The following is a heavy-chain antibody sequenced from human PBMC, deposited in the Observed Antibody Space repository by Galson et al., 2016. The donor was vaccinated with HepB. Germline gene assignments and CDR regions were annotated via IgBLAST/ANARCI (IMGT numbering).Heavy chain of an antibody. CDR2: ISSSAGRT. CDR1: GFTFSNYA. CDR3: AKVGGGSGYGLLPFDY. Sequence: SLRLSCAASGFTFSNYAMDWVRQAPGKGLEWVSGISSSAGRTYYADSVKGRFTISRDNSKNTLYLQMNSLRAEDTAVYYCAKVGGGSGYGLLPFDYWGQGTLVTVSS. J-gene: IGHJ4*02. D-gene: IGHD5-12*01. V-gene: IGHV3-23*01.